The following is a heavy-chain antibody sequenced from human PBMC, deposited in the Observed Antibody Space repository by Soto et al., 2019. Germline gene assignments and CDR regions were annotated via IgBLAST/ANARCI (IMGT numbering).Heavy chain of an antibody. Sequence: GGSLRLSCAASGFTFSTYLMHWVHHAPGKGLVWVSRISGSGGSTYYADSVKGRFTISRDNSKNTLYLQMNSLRAEDTAVYYCAKPPYYDFWSGYYDYAYYYYYMDVWGKGTTVTVSS. J-gene: IGHJ6*03. V-gene: IGHV3-23*01. CDR1: GFTFSTYL. CDR3: AKPPYYDFWSGYYDYAYYYYYMDV. CDR2: ISGSGGST. D-gene: IGHD3-3*01.